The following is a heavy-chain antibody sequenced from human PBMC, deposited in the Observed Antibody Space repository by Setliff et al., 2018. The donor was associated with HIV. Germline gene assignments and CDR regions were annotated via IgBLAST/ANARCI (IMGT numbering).Heavy chain of an antibody. Sequence: PSETLSLTCAVSGYSISSGYYWGWIRQPPGKGLEWIGSIYHSGSTYYNPSLESRVTISVDTSKNQFSLKLSSVTAADTAVYYCARDPGGIVATIPDYWGQGTLVTVSS. CDR2: IYHSGST. D-gene: IGHD5-12*01. V-gene: IGHV4-38-2*02. J-gene: IGHJ4*02. CDR1: GYSISSGYY. CDR3: ARDPGGIVATIPDY.